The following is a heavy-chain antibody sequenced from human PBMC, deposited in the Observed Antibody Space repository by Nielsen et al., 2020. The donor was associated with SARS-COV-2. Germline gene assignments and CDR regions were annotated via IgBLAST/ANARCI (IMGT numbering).Heavy chain of an antibody. CDR3: SLGAERDYYYGMDV. V-gene: IGHV3-74*01. CDR2: INSDGSST. CDR1: GFTFSSYW. J-gene: IGHJ6*02. Sequence: GGSLRLSCAASGFTFSSYWMHWVRQAPGKGLVWVSRINSDGSSTSYADSVKGRFTISRDNAKNSLYLQMNSLRAEDTAVYYCSLGAERDYYYGMDVWGQGTTVTVSS.